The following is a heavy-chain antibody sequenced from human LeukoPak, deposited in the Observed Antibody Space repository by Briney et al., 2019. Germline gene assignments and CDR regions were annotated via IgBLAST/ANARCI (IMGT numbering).Heavy chain of an antibody. V-gene: IGHV3-23*01. Sequence: GGSLRLSCAASRFTFSSYSMAWVRQAPGKGLDWVSTVNPSGGSTYYADSVKGRFTISRDNSKNTVYLQMNSLRAEDTAVYFCTKDDGGSVTTTDFEYWGQGTLVTVSS. CDR1: RFTFSSYS. CDR3: TKDDGGSVTTTDFEY. CDR2: VNPSGGST. D-gene: IGHD4-17*01. J-gene: IGHJ4*02.